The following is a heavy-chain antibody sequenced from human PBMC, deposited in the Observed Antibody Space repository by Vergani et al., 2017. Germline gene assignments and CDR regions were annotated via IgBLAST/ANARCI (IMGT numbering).Heavy chain of an antibody. J-gene: IGHJ6*03. D-gene: IGHD4-11*01. CDR3: ARVNTETNGQLYYYNYMDV. V-gene: IGHV4-34*01. Sequence: QVQLQQWGGGLLKPSETLSLTCVVNGGSFTSYHWTWLRQSPGEGLEWVGDIDHTGRPQYNPSLKSRLTMSVDKSLNQFSLTLNSVTATDTAIYFCARVNTETNGQLYYYNYMDVWDQGTAVTVS. CDR2: IDHTGRP. CDR1: GGSFTSYH.